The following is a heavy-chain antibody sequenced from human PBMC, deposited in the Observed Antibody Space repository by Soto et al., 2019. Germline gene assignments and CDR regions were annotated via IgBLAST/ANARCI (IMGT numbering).Heavy chain of an antibody. V-gene: IGHV1-69*13. J-gene: IGHJ6*02. CDR2: IIPIFGTA. CDR1: GGTFSSYA. D-gene: IGHD6-13*01. Sequence: VASVKVSCKASGGTFSSYAISWVRQAPGQGLEWMGGIIPIFGTANYAQKFQGRVTITADESTSTAYMELSSLRSEDTAVYYCARDPPPLYSSSWYVKSRGMDVWGQGTTVTLSS. CDR3: ARDPPPLYSSSWYVKSRGMDV.